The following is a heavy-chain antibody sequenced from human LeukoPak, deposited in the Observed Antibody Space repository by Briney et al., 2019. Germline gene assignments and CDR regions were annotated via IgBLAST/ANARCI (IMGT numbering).Heavy chain of an antibody. CDR3: AREEVARKGHFDY. Sequence: GASVKVSCKASGYSFTGYYMHWARQAPGHGLEWMGGIIPIFGTANYAQKFQGRVTITTDESTSTAYMELSSLRSEDTAVYHCAREEVARKGHFDYWGQGTLVTVSS. CDR1: GYSFTGYY. D-gene: IGHD5-12*01. CDR2: IIPIFGTA. J-gene: IGHJ4*02. V-gene: IGHV1-69*05.